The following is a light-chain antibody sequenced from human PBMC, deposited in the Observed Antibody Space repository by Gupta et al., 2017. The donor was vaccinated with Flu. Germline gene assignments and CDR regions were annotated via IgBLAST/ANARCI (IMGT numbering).Light chain of an antibody. CDR3: NSYTSDSTVYA. Sequence: QSALTQPASVSGPPGQSITISCTGTSGDIGAFPYVSWYRQYPGKAPTLLIYGVNNRPSGVSNRFSGSKSGRTASLTIASLQAEDEADYFCNSYTSDSTVYAFGTGTKVTV. CDR2: GVN. J-gene: IGLJ1*01. V-gene: IGLV2-14*03. CDR1: SGDIGAFPY.